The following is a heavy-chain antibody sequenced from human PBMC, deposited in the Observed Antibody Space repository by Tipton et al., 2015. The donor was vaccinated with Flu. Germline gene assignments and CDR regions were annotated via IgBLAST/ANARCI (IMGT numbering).Heavy chain of an antibody. CDR2: IYTSGST. CDR3: ARGPTVVTPVYAFDI. J-gene: IGHJ3*02. Sequence: LRLSCTVSGASISSAAYYWSWIRQPAGKGLEWIGRIYTSGSTNYSPSLKSRVSISLDTSKKQFSLKLTSVTAADAAVYYCARGPTVVTPVYAFDIWGQGTMVTVSS. D-gene: IGHD4-23*01. V-gene: IGHV4-61*02. CDR1: GASISSAAYY.